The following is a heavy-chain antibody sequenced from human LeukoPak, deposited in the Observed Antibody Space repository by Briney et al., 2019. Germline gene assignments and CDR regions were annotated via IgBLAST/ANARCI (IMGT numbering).Heavy chain of an antibody. CDR1: GFTFSSYS. CDR2: ISSSSSYI. D-gene: IGHD2-15*01. V-gene: IGHV3-21*01. CDR3: ASQRVVVVAANAEGAFDI. J-gene: IGHJ3*02. Sequence: GGSLSLSCAASGFTFSSYSMNWVRQAPGQGLEWVSSISSSSSYIYYADSVKGRFTISRDNAKNSLYLQMNSLRAEDTAVYYCASQRVVVVAANAEGAFDIWGQGTMVTVSS.